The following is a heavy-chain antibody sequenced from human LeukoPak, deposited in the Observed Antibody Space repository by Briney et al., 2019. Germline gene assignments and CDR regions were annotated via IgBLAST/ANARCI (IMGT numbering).Heavy chain of an antibody. D-gene: IGHD3-16*02. CDR3: AKARSGGVIVPRYFDY. J-gene: IGHJ4*02. V-gene: IGHV3-9*01. CDR1: GFTFDDYA. CDR2: ISWNSGSI. Sequence: GGSLRLSWAASGFTFDDYAMHWVRQAPEKGLEWVSGISWNSGSIGYADSVKGRFTISRDNAKNSLYLQMNSLRAEDTALYYCAKARSGGVIVPRYFDYRGQGTLVTVSS.